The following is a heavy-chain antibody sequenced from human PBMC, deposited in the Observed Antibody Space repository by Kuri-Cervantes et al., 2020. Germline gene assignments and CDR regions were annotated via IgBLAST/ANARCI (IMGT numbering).Heavy chain of an antibody. CDR2: IYSGGST. V-gene: IGHV3-53*01. D-gene: IGHD2-15*01. CDR3: ARGGGYYSGGSCYPHDAFDI. CDR1: GFTVSSNY. Sequence: GESLKISCAASGFTVSSNYMSWVRQAPGKGLEWVSVIYSGGSTYYADSVKGRFTISRDNSKNTLYLQMNSLRAEDTAVYYCARGGGYYSGGSCYPHDAFDIWGQGTMVTVSS. J-gene: IGHJ3*02.